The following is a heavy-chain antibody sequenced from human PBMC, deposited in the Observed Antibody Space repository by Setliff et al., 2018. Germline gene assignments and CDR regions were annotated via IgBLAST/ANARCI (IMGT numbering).Heavy chain of an antibody. CDR2: IYYGGGT. CDR1: GYSISSGYY. Sequence: SETLSLTCTVSGYSISSGYYWGWVRQPPGKGLEWIATIYYGGGTYYNPSLKSRVTISLDMSKNQFSLRLNSVTAADTAVYFCARHRRPDYGDFISWYFDLWGRGTLVTVSS. J-gene: IGHJ2*01. D-gene: IGHD4-17*01. V-gene: IGHV4-38-2*02. CDR3: ARHRRPDYGDFISWYFDL.